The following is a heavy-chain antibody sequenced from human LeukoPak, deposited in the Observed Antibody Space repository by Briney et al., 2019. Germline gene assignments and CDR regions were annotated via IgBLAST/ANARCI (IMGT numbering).Heavy chain of an antibody. CDR1: GSDFPPNY. D-gene: IGHD2-15*01. J-gene: IGHJ4*02. V-gene: IGHV1-46*01. CDR2: IHPSVGST. CDR3: AKGYCTGASCYVLDS. Sequence: AGVKVPCMASGSDFPPNYIHWVRQAPGHGLEWTGTIHPSVGSTTYGQRFQGRVTMTRDTSTTTVYMDLSSLTSEDTAIYYCAKGYCTGASCYVLDSWGQGTLVTVSS.